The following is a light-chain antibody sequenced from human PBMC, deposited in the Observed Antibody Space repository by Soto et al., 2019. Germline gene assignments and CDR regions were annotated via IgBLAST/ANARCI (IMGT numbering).Light chain of an antibody. CDR2: DAS. V-gene: IGKV3-15*01. Sequence: EIVFTQSPGTLSLSPGERATLSCRASQSVDSSFLGWYQQKPGQSPRLLIYDASTRATGIPARFSGIGSGTEFTLIISSLQSEHFAVYYCQHYKTWPLSFGGGTKVDIK. CDR1: QSVDSSF. J-gene: IGKJ4*01. CDR3: QHYKTWPLS.